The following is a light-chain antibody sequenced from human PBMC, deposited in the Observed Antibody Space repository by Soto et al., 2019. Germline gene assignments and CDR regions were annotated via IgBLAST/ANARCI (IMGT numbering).Light chain of an antibody. CDR2: EVS. J-gene: IGLJ1*01. Sequence: QSVLTQPPSVSGSPGQSVTISCTGTSSDVGSYNRVSWYQQPPGTAPKLMIYEVSNRPSGVPDRFSGSKSGNTASLTISGLQAEDEADYYCSSYTSSSTYVFGSGTKSPS. CDR1: SSDVGSYNR. CDR3: SSYTSSSTYV. V-gene: IGLV2-18*02.